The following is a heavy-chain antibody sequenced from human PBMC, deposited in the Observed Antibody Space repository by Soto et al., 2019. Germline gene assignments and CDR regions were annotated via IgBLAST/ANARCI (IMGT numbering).Heavy chain of an antibody. D-gene: IGHD7-27*01. CDR3: ARDQSGAADL. J-gene: IGHJ3*01. CDR1: GASIKNNY. Sequence: QVQLQETGPGLVEPSETLSLTCTVSGASIKNNYWNWIRQSAERGLQWIGRISATGTPSYLPSLKGRVNLSIDTSKNQFSLNLKFVTAADSAVYFCARDQSGAADLWGRGTAVTVS. V-gene: IGHV4-4*07. CDR2: ISATGTP.